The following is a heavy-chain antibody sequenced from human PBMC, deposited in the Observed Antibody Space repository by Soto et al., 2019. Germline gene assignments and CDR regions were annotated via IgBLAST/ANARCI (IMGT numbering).Heavy chain of an antibody. CDR1: GYTFTSYG. V-gene: IGHV1-18*01. J-gene: IGHJ5*02. CDR3: ARGRDGDL. Sequence: QVHLVQSGAEVKKPGASVKVSCKASGYTFTSYGITWVRQAPGQGLEWMGWISAHNGNTDYAQKPPGRVLLTRDPSPSTALIELKSPISYGTALYFCARGRDGDLWGQGTLVPLPP. CDR2: ISAHNGNT.